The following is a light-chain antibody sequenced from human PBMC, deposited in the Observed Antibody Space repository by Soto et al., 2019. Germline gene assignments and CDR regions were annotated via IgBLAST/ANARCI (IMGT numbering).Light chain of an antibody. Sequence: PGTLSLSPGERATLSCRASQSVSGSYLALYQQKPGQAPRLLIYGASSRATGIPGRFSGSGSGTDFTLTISRLEPEDFAVYYCHQYGSSSWTFGQGTKVDIK. V-gene: IGKV3-20*01. CDR3: HQYGSSSWT. J-gene: IGKJ1*01. CDR1: QSVSGSY. CDR2: GAS.